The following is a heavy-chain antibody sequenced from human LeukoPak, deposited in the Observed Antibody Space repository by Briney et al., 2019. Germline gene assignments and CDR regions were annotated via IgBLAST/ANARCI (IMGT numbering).Heavy chain of an antibody. CDR2: IYSGDSA. CDR3: ARDRDYFDY. J-gene: IGHJ4*02. CDR1: GFSVSSNY. V-gene: IGHV3-53*01. Sequence: PGGSLRLSCAVSGFSVSSNYIAWVRQAPGKGLECVSVIYSGDSAYYADSVKGRFSISRDISKNTLYLQMNSLRAEDTAVYYCARDRDYFDYWGQGTLVTVSS.